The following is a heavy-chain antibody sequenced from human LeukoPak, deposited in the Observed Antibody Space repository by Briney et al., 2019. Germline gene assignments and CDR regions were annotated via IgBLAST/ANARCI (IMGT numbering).Heavy chain of an antibody. D-gene: IGHD2-2*01. V-gene: IGHV3-20*04. J-gene: IGHJ3*01. Sequence: GGSLRLSCAASGVTFDDYAMNWVRQAPGKGLEWVAGINWNGGSTSYADSLKGRLTISRDNAKSSLYLQMNSLRAEDTAMYFCARRMPGDAFDVWGQGTMVTVSS. CDR3: ARRMPGDAFDV. CDR2: INWNGGST. CDR1: GVTFDDYA.